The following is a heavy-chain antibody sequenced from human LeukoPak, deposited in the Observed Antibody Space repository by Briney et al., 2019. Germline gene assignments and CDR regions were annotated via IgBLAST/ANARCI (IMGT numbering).Heavy chain of an antibody. D-gene: IGHD2-2*01. CDR3: ARMPKCQLRALDY. J-gene: IGHJ4*02. Sequence: ASVKDSCKAAGYTCIGYYMHWVRQPPGQGLVWMGWINPNSGCTNYAQKFQGRLTMTRDTSISTAHMELSRLRSDDTAVYYCARMPKCQLRALDYWGQGTLVTVSS. CDR1: GYTCIGYY. CDR2: INPNSGCT. V-gene: IGHV1-2*02.